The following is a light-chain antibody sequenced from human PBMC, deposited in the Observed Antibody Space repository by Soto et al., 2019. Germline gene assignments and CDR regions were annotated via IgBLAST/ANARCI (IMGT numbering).Light chain of an antibody. CDR2: DAS. V-gene: IGKV1-5*01. J-gene: IGKJ1*01. CDR3: QHYNGYSWT. CDR1: QGISNW. Sequence: DIQMTQSPSTLSASVGDRVTITCRASQGISNWLAWYQQTPGKAPKLLIYDASSLESGVPSRFSGSGSGTEFTLTLSSLQPDDFATYYCQHYNGYSWTFGQGTKVEIK.